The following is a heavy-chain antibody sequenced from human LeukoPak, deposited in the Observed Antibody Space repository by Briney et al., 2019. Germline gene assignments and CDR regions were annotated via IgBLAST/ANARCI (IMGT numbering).Heavy chain of an antibody. D-gene: IGHD3-10*01. J-gene: IGHJ4*02. CDR1: GYTFTSYD. Sequence: GASVKVSRKASGYTFTSYDINWVRQATGQGLEWMGWMNPNSGNAGYAQKFQGRVTITRNTSISTAYMELSSLRSEDTAVYYCARAANYYGSGSYFYWGQGTLVTVSS. V-gene: IGHV1-8*03. CDR2: MNPNSGNA. CDR3: ARAANYYGSGSYFY.